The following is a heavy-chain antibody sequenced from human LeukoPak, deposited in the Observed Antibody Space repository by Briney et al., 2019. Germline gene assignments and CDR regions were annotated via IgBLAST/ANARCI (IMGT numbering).Heavy chain of an antibody. CDR3: ARDLSGSYTEFDY. CDR2: INPTSGGT. D-gene: IGHD1-26*01. J-gene: IGHJ4*02. Sequence: ASVKVSCKASGYTFTGYYMHWVRQAPGQGLEWMGWINPTSGGTKYAQKFQGRVTMTRDTSISTAYMELSRLKSDDTAVYYCARDLSGSYTEFDYWGQGTLVTVSS. CDR1: GYTFTGYY. V-gene: IGHV1-2*02.